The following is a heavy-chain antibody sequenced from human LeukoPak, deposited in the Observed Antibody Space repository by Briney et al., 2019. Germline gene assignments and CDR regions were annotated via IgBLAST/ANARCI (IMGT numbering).Heavy chain of an antibody. J-gene: IGHJ5*02. CDR3: VSVSGSYYSAYNWFDP. V-gene: IGHV3-15*04. CDR1: GFTFSNAW. D-gene: IGHD1-26*01. CDR2: IERKTDGGTT. Sequence: KPGGSLRLSCAASGFTFSNAWMNWVRQAPGKGLEWVGRIERKTDGGTTDYAAPVKGRFTISRDDSKNTLYLQMNSLKTEDTPVYYCVSVSGSYYSAYNWFDPWGQGTLVTVSS.